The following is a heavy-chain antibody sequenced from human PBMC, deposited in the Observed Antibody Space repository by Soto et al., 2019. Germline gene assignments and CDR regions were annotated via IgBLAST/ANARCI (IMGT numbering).Heavy chain of an antibody. CDR3: ARTDIVLLNNWFDP. CDR1: GGSISSGGYY. D-gene: IGHD2-15*01. J-gene: IGHJ5*02. Sequence: QVQLQESGPGLVKPSQTLSLTCTVSGGSISSGGYYWSWIRQHPGNGLEWIGYIHYSGSTYYNPSVKSRVTISVDTSKNQSSLKLSSVTAADTAVYYCARTDIVLLNNWFDPWGQGTLVTVSS. CDR2: IHYSGST. V-gene: IGHV4-31*03.